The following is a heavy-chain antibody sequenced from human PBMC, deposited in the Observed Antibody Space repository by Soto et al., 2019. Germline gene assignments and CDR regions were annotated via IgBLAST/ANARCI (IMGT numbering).Heavy chain of an antibody. D-gene: IGHD5-12*01. Sequence: QVQLVQSGAAVRQPASSVKVSCKTSGGTFSSYAISWVRQAPGQGLEWMGGIVPIVDTSTYAQKFQGRVTITADESMELSSLRSDDTAVYYCVRVVAIPGYPDNWGQGTLVTVSS. J-gene: IGHJ4*02. CDR2: IVPIVDTS. V-gene: IGHV1-69*12. CDR3: VRVVAIPGYPDN. CDR1: GGTFSSYA.